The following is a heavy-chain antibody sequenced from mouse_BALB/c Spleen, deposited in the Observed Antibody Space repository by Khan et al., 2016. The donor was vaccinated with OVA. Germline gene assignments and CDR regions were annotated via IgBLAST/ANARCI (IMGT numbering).Heavy chain of an antibody. D-gene: IGHD1-1*01. J-gene: IGHJ2*01. V-gene: IGHV14-3*02. CDR3: ASYCSGSSDYFDY. Sequence: VQLLQSGAELVKPGASVKLSCTLSGFNIKDTYMHWVKQRPEQGLEWIGRIDPANGNTKYDPKFQGKATITADTSSNTAYLQLSSLTSEDTAVYICASYCSGSSDYFDYWGQGTTLTVSS. CDR1: GFNIKDTY. CDR2: IDPANGNT.